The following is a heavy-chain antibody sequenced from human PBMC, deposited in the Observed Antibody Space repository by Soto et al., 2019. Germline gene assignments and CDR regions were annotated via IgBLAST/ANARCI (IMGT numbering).Heavy chain of an antibody. CDR1: GYRFTSYG. CDR3: AMVDVYVTPSPQDV. Sequence: ASVKVSFKASGYRFTSYGIGWVRQAPGQGLEWMGWINAYNGNTNYAQNLQGRVTLTTDTSTSTAYMELRSLRSNDTAVYYCAMVDVYVTPSPQDVWGQRTTVTVSS. CDR2: INAYNGNT. J-gene: IGHJ6*02. V-gene: IGHV1-18*01. D-gene: IGHD3-16*01.